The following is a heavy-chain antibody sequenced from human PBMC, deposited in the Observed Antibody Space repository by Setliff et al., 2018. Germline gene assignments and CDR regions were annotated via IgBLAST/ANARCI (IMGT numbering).Heavy chain of an antibody. CDR2: LYHTGST. D-gene: IGHD4-4*01. CDR3: ARHASSGLQIFDF. Sequence: SETLSLTCTVSGYSIRSDYYWGWIRQPPGKGLEWIGSLYHTGSTDYNPSLNSRVTISVDTSKNQFSLKLTSVTAADTAVYYCARHASSGLQIFDFWGQGALVTVSS. CDR1: GYSIRSDYY. J-gene: IGHJ4*02. V-gene: IGHV4-38-2*02.